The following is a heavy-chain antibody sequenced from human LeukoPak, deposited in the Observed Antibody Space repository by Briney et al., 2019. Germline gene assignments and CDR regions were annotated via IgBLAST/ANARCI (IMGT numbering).Heavy chain of an antibody. CDR2: ISWDGGST. Sequence: GGSLRLSCAASGFTFDDYAMHWVRQAPGKGLEWVSLISWDGGSTYYADSVKGRFTISRDNSKNSLYLQMNSLRAEDTALYYCAKDGNRSPLYYYMDVWGKGTTVTVSS. V-gene: IGHV3-43D*03. J-gene: IGHJ6*03. D-gene: IGHD1-14*01. CDR3: AKDGNRSPLYYYMDV. CDR1: GFTFDDYA.